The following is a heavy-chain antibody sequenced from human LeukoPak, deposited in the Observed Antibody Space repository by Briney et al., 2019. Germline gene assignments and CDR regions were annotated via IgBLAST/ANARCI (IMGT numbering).Heavy chain of an antibody. J-gene: IGHJ5*02. CDR3: ARDGASGFGFNWFDP. Sequence: ASVKVSCKASGYTFTNYYIHWVRQAPGQGLESMGIINPSSASTSYAQRFQGRLTMTRDMSTNTVYMELSSLRSEDTAVYYCARDGASGFGFNWFDPWGQGTLVTVSS. V-gene: IGHV1-46*01. CDR1: GYTFTNYY. D-gene: IGHD1-26*01. CDR2: INPSSAST.